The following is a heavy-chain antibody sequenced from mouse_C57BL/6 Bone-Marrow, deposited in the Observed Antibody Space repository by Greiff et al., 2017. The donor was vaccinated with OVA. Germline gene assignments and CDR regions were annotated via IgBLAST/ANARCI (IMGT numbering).Heavy chain of an antibody. CDR3: AMIYYEYEGGFDY. Sequence: EVQGVESGGGLVKPGGSLKLSCAASGFTFSDYGMHWVRQAPEKGLEWVAYISSGRGTIYYADTVKGRFPIPRDNATNTLFLQMTSLRSEDTAMDDLAMIYYEYEGGFDYWGQGTTLTVSS. D-gene: IGHD2-4*01. J-gene: IGHJ2*01. CDR2: ISSGRGTI. CDR1: GFTFSDYG. V-gene: IGHV5-17*01.